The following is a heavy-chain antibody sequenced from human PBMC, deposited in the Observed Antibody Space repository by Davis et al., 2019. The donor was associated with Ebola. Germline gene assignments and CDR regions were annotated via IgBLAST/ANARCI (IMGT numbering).Heavy chain of an antibody. V-gene: IGHV3-43*02. CDR2: LSSDGGTT. CDR1: GFTFNTYA. J-gene: IGHJ4*02. Sequence: GESLKISCAASGFTFNTYAMSWVRQPPGKGLEWVSLLSSDGGTTYYADSVKGRFTISRDSSKNSLYLQMNSLRPEDTALYYCAKDKNNYGSQTYDYWGQGTLVTVSS. D-gene: IGHD3-10*01. CDR3: AKDKNNYGSQTYDY.